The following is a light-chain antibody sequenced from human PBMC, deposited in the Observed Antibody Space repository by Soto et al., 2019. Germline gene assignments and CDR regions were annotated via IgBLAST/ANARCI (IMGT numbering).Light chain of an antibody. J-gene: IGKJ3*01. Sequence: DIQMTQSPSSLSASVGDSVTITCRASQGISNYLAWYQQKPGKVPKLLIYAASTLQSGAPSRFRGSGFGTDFTLTISSLQPEDVATYYCQKYNSALPFTFGPGTKVDIK. CDR2: AAS. CDR3: QKYNSALPFT. V-gene: IGKV1-27*01. CDR1: QGISNY.